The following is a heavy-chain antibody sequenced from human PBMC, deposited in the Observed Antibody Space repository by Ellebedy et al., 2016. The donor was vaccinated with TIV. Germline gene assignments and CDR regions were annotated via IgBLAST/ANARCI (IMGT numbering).Heavy chain of an antibody. CDR2: IYPGDSDT. Sequence: GESLKISXKGSGYSFTSYWIGWVRQMPGKGLEWMGIIYPGDSDTRYSPSFQGQVTISADKSISTAYLQWSSLKASDTAMYYCASGMVRGPRGDYYYGMDVWGQGTTVTVSS. CDR3: ASGMVRGPRGDYYYGMDV. V-gene: IGHV5-51*01. D-gene: IGHD3-10*01. J-gene: IGHJ6*02. CDR1: GYSFTSYW.